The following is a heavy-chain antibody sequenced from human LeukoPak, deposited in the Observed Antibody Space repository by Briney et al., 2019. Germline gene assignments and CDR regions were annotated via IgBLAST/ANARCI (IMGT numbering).Heavy chain of an antibody. Sequence: GGSLRLSCAASGFTFSNYNMNWVRQAPGKWLEWVSSITSRSSSIYCADSVKGRFTISRDNAQNSLYLQMNSLRDEDTAVYYCARDSRFGKLLIPYFDYWGQGTLVTVSS. CDR3: ARDSRFGKLLIPYFDY. J-gene: IGHJ4*02. D-gene: IGHD3-10*01. CDR2: ITSRSSSI. CDR1: GFTFSNYN. V-gene: IGHV3-48*02.